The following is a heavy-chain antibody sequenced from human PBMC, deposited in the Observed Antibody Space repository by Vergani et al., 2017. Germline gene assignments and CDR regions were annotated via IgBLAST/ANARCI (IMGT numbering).Heavy chain of an antibody. Sequence: QLQLQESGPGLVKPSETLSLTCTVSGGSISSSSYYWGWIRQPPGKGLEWIGSIYYSGSTYYNPSLKSRVTISVDTSKSQFSLKLSSVTAADTAVYYCARDRRALYGDPTPYYYYGMDVWGQGTTVTVSS. J-gene: IGHJ6*02. CDR1: GGSISSSSYY. D-gene: IGHD4-17*01. CDR3: ARDRRALYGDPTPYYYYGMDV. CDR2: IYYSGST. V-gene: IGHV4-39*07.